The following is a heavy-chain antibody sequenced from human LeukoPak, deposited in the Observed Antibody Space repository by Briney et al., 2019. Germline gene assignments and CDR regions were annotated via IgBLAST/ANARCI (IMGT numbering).Heavy chain of an antibody. Sequence: ASVTVSCKASGYTFTGYYMHWVRQAPGQGLEWMGWINPNSGGTNYAQKFQGRVTMTRDTSISTAYMELSRPRSDDTAVYYYARVGYYYDSSGYYYWGQGTLVTVSS. CDR3: ARVGYYYDSSGYYY. CDR2: INPNSGGT. D-gene: IGHD3-22*01. V-gene: IGHV1-2*02. CDR1: GYTFTGYY. J-gene: IGHJ4*02.